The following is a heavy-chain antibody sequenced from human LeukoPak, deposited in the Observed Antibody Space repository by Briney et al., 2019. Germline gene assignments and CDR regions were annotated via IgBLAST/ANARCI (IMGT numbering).Heavy chain of an antibody. CDR3: ARGPTYYDFWSGYTYFDY. J-gene: IGHJ4*02. V-gene: IGHV3-48*03. Sequence: GGSLRLSCAASGFTFSSYEMNWVRQAPGKGLEWVSYISRSGSTIFYADSVKGRFTISRDNAKNSLYLQMNSLRAEDTAVYYCARGPTYYDFWSGYTYFDYWGQGTLVTVSS. CDR2: ISRSGSTI. D-gene: IGHD3-3*01. CDR1: GFTFSSYE.